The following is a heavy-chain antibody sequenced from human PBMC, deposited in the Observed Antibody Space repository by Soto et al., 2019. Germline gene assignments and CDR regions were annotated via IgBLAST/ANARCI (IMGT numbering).Heavy chain of an antibody. CDR2: INAGNGNT. J-gene: IGHJ5*02. CDR3: ARDRSHCSGGSCTPTWFDP. D-gene: IGHD2-15*01. Sequence: QVQLVQSGTEVKKPGASVKVSCKASGYTFTSYAIHWVRQAPGQRLEWMGWINAGNGNTQYSQKFQGRVTITRDTSASTAYMELSSLRSEDTAVYYCARDRSHCSGGSCTPTWFDPWGQGTLVTVSS. CDR1: GYTFTSYA. V-gene: IGHV1-3*01.